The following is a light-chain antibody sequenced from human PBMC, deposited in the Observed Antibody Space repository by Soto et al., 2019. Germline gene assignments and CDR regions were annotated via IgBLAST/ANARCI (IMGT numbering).Light chain of an antibody. CDR3: SSCTSSSTI. CDR2: DVS. CDR1: SSDIGSYNY. J-gene: IGLJ2*01. V-gene: IGLV2-14*03. Sequence: QSVLTQPASVSGSPGQSITISCTGTSSDIGSYNYVSWYQHHPGRVPQLLIYDVSYRPSGISNPFSGSKSGNTASLTISGLQAEDEADYYCSSCTSSSTIFGGRTKLTVL.